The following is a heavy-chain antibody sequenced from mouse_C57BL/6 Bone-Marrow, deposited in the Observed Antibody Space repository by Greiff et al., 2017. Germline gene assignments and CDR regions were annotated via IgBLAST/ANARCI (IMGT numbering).Heavy chain of an antibody. CDR3: ARDDGSSSYWYFDV. CDR2: IYYSGTI. V-gene: IGHV3-5*01. D-gene: IGHD1-1*01. CDR1: GISITTGNYR. Sequence: EVQLQQSGPGLVKPSQTVFLTCTVTGISITTGNYRWSWIRQFPGNKLEWIGYIYYSGTITYNPSLTSRTTITRDTPKNQFFLEMNSLTAEDTATYYCARDDGSSSYWYFDVWGTGTTVTVSS. J-gene: IGHJ1*03.